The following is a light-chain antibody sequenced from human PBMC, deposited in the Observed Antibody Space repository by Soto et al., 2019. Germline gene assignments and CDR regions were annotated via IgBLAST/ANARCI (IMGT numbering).Light chain of an antibody. CDR2: DAS. CDR3: QQRSDWPPLT. V-gene: IGKV3-11*01. J-gene: IGKJ4*01. CDR1: QSVNSY. Sequence: EIVLTQSPATLSLSPGERATLSCRASQSVNSYLAWYQQKPGQAPRLLIYDASNRATGIPARFSGSGSGTDFTLTISSLEAEDFAVYYCQQRSDWPPLTFXGGTKVDIK.